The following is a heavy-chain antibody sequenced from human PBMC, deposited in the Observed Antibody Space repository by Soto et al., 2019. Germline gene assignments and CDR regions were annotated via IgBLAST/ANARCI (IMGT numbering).Heavy chain of an antibody. D-gene: IGHD3-10*01. CDR1: GGSISSSNW. V-gene: IGHV4-4*02. J-gene: IGHJ6*02. Sequence: SETLSLTCAVSGGSISSSNWWSWVRQPPGKGLEWIGEIYHSGSTNYNPSLKSRVTISVDKSKNQFSLKLSSVTAADTAVYYCARGTQLLWFGELLGDYYYYYGMDVWGQGTTVT. CDR2: IYHSGST. CDR3: ARGTQLLWFGELLGDYYYYYGMDV.